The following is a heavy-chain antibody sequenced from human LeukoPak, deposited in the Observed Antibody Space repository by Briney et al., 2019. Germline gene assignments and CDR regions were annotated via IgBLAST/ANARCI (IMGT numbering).Heavy chain of an antibody. V-gene: IGHV1-2*02. CDR3: ARLLWFGEFDEDY. CDR2: INPNSGGT. J-gene: IGHJ4*02. Sequence: ASVKVSCKASGYTFTGYYMHWVRQAPGQGLEWMGWINPNSGGTNYAQKFQGRVTMTRDTSISTAYMELSRLRSDDTAVYYCARLLWFGEFDEDYWGQGTLVTVSS. CDR1: GYTFTGYY. D-gene: IGHD3-10*01.